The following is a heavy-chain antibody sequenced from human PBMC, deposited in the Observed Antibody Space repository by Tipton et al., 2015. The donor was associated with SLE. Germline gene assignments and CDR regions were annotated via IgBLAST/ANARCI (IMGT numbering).Heavy chain of an antibody. D-gene: IGHD7-27*01. J-gene: IGHJ4*02. V-gene: IGHV3-30*04. CDR3: AREGNWAGEVDY. Sequence: SLRLSCAASGFTFSSYPIHWVRQAPGKGLEWVALISYDGSNKYYADSVKGRFTISRDNSKNTLYLQMNSLRAEDTAVYYCAREGNWAGEVDYWGQGTLVTVSS. CDR1: GFTFSSYP. CDR2: ISYDGSNK.